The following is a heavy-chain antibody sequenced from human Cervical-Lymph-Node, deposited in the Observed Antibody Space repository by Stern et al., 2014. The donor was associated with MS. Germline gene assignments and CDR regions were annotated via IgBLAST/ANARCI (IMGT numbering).Heavy chain of an antibody. Sequence: QDQLVQSGAEVKKPGSSVKVSCKASGGTFSSYAISWVRQAPGQGLEWMGGIIPIFGTANYAQKFQGRVTITADESTSTAYMELSSLRSEDTAVYYCARDPGQLERRIAYYYGMDVWGQGTTVTVSS. CDR3: ARDPGQLERRIAYYYGMDV. CDR2: IIPIFGTA. J-gene: IGHJ6*02. V-gene: IGHV1-69*12. D-gene: IGHD1-1*01. CDR1: GGTFSSYA.